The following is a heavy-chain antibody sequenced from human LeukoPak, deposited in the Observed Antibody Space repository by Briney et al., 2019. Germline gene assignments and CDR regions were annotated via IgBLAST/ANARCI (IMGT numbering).Heavy chain of an antibody. D-gene: IGHD5-12*01. V-gene: IGHV1-2*02. J-gene: IGHJ3*02. CDR2: INPNSGGT. CDR3: ARSGYSGYDLPFDI. CDR1: GYTFTGYY. Sequence: GASVKVSCKASGYTFTGYYMNWVRQAPGQGLEWMGWINPNSGGTNYAQKFQGRVTMTRDTSISTAYMELSRLRSDDAAVYYCARSGYSGYDLPFDIWGQGTMVTVSS.